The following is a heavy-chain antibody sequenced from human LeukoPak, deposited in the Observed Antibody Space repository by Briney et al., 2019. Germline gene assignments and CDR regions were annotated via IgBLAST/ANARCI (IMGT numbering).Heavy chain of an antibody. CDR2: IYHSGTT. V-gene: IGHV4-30-2*01. Sequence: PSETLSLTCAVSGGSITSGGYSWNWIRQPPGKGLEWIGYIYHSGTTYYSPSLKSRVTISVDRSKNQFSLKLTSVTAADTAVYYCARTTHGGRIGNWFDPWGQGTLVTVSS. J-gene: IGHJ5*02. CDR1: GGSITSGGYS. D-gene: IGHD4-23*01. CDR3: ARTTHGGRIGNWFDP.